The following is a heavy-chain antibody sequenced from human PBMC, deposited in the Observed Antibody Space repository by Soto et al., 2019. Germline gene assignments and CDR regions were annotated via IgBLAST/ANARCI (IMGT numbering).Heavy chain of an antibody. V-gene: IGHV3-23*01. D-gene: IGHD3-9*01. CDR1: GFTFSNYA. CDR3: VRDSRLTASGAFPF. J-gene: IGHJ3*01. Sequence: PGGSLRLSCAASGFTFSNYAMNWVRQAPGKGLEWVSSISGSGDSTYYTDSVKGRFIVSRDNSKNTLHLQMDSLRAEDTALYFCVRDSRLTASGAFPFWGQGTMVTVSS. CDR2: ISGSGDST.